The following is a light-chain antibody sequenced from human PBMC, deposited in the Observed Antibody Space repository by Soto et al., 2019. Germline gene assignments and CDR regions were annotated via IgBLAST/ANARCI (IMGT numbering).Light chain of an antibody. CDR1: QRVSRN. CDR3: QQYQNLWT. J-gene: IGKJ1*01. CDR2: RAS. Sequence: EILTRNSPERPSVSDLQRSTLASRASQRVSRNLAWYQQRPGQAPRLIIYRASSRATGVPARFSGSGSGTEFTLTISSLQSEDFALYYCQQYQNLWTFGQGTQVEIK. V-gene: IGKV3-15*01.